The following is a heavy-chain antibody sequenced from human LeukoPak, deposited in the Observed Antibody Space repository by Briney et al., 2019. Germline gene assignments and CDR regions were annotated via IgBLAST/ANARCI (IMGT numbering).Heavy chain of an antibody. J-gene: IGHJ4*02. CDR1: GGSISGYY. CDR2: IYPSGNS. CDR3: MRRTRIAAGVYNIDF. Sequence: SETLSRTCTVSGGSISGYYWNWIREPPGKGLEWLGYIYPSGNSDYNPSLKSRVSMSVDTSKKQISLRLSSVTAADTAVYYCMRRTRIAAGVYNIDFWGQGTLVTVSS. D-gene: IGHD6-25*01. V-gene: IGHV4-4*09.